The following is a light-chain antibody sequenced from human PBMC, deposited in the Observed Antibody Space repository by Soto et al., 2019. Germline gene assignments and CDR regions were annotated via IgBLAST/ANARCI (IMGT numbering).Light chain of an antibody. CDR2: DAS. Sequence: TQSPSTLPASVGDRVTITCRASQSISNFLAWYQQKPGQAPRLLIYDASNRATGIPARFSGSGSGTDFTLTIRSLEPEDFAIYYCQQRANWPLTTFGHGTRPEIQ. J-gene: IGKJ5*01. CDR3: QQRANWPLTT. V-gene: IGKV3-11*01. CDR1: QSISNF.